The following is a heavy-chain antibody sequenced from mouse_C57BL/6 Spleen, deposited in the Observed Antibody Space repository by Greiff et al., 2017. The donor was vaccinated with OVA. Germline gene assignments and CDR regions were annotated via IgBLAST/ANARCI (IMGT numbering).Heavy chain of an antibody. CDR1: GFTFSSYA. CDR2: ISDGGSYT. J-gene: IGHJ1*03. D-gene: IGHD2-4*01. CDR3: ARDQDYDYDYWYFDV. Sequence: EVQLQESGGGLVKPGGSLKLSCAASGFTFSSYAMSWVRRTPEKRLEWVATISDGGSYTYYPDNVKGRFTISRDNAKNNLYLQMSHLKSEDTAMYYCARDQDYDYDYWYFDVWGTGTTVTVSS. V-gene: IGHV5-4*01.